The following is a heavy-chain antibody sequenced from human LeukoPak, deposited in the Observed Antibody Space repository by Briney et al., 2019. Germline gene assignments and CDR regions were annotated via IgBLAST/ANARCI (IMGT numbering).Heavy chain of an antibody. CDR1: GFSVSGKF. CDR2: ISGSGGST. J-gene: IGHJ4*02. V-gene: IGHV3-23*01. CDR3: AKDRTDGYSSDWFSDF. Sequence: GGSLRLSCAASGFSVSGKFMSWVRQAPGKGLEWVSAISGSGGSTYYADSVKDRFTISRDNSKNTLYLQMNSLRAEDTAVYYCAKDRTDGYSSDWFSDFWGQGTLVTVSS. D-gene: IGHD6-19*01.